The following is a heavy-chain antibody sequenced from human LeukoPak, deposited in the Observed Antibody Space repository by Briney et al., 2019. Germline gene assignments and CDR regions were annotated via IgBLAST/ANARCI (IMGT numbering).Heavy chain of an antibody. V-gene: IGHV3-33*01. CDR1: GFTFSNYG. CDR3: ATAASRGPQSAEYFQY. CDR2: IWYDGSNK. J-gene: IGHJ1*01. Sequence: GGSLRLSCAASGFTFSNYGMHWVRQAPGKGLEWVAVIWYDGSNKFCSDSVKGRFTISRDNSKNTLYLQMNTLRAEDTAVYYCATAASRGPQSAEYFQYWGQGTLVTVSS.